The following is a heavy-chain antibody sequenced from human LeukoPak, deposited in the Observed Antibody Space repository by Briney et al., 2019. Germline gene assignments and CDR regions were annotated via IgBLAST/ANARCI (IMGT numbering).Heavy chain of an antibody. J-gene: IGHJ4*02. CDR2: IHYSGNI. Sequence: SETLSLTCTVSGGSISGSSYYWGWIRQPPGKGLEWIGSIHYSGNIYYNPSLKSRVTISVDTSKNQFSLKLNSVTATDTAVYYCARRDYYDSSGYYFLYHFDYWGQGTLVTVSS. D-gene: IGHD3-22*01. CDR1: GGSISGSSYY. CDR3: ARRDYYDSSGYYFLYHFDY. V-gene: IGHV4-39*01.